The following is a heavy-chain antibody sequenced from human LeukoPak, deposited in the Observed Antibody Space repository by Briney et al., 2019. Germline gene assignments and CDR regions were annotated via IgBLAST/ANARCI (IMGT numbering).Heavy chain of an antibody. D-gene: IGHD3-22*01. Sequence: QAGGSLRLSCAASGFTFRNYWLSWVRQAPGKGLEWVANIQQDGNEKYYVDSVKGRFTISRDNAKNSLYLQMNSLRAEDTAVYYCARGMIAVVQDYWGQGTLVTVSS. J-gene: IGHJ4*02. CDR3: ARGMIAVVQDY. CDR1: GFTFRNYW. CDR2: IQQDGNEK. V-gene: IGHV3-7*03.